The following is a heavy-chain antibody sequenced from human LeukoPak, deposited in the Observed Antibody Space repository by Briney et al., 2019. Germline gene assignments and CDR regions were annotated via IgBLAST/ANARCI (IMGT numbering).Heavy chain of an antibody. CDR2: IHSDGSNS. J-gene: IGHJ4*02. CDR3: FFWIESAALDY. CDR1: GFTSSSYW. Sequence: QPGGSLRLSCAASGFTSSSYWMYWVRQAPGKGLVWVSQIHSDGSNSGYAASVKGRFTISRDNAKNTLYLQMNSLRADDTAVYYCFFWIESAALDYWGQGSLVSVSS. V-gene: IGHV3-74*01. D-gene: IGHD2-2*01.